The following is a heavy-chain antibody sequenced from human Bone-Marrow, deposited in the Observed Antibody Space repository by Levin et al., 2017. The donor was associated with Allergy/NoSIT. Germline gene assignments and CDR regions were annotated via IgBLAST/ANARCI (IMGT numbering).Heavy chain of an antibody. CDR3: ASPRSSTSSFFIFDH. CDR1: GGSLSSYA. Sequence: SVKVSCTVSGGSLSSYAISWVRQAPGQGLEWMGGFIPLFGTTNYAQKFRGRVTISADESTSTAYMELSSLGSEDTAVYYCASPRSSTSSFFIFDHWGQGTLVTVST. D-gene: IGHD2-2*01. J-gene: IGHJ4*02. V-gene: IGHV1-69*13. CDR2: FIPLFGTT.